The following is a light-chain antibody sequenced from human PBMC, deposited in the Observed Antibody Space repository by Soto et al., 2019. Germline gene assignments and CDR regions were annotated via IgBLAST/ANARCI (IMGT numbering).Light chain of an antibody. CDR3: QQTYNAPHT. Sequence: DPQMTQSPSSLSASVGDRVTITCRASQTIGSYFNWYQQKPGKAPKLLIYATFSLQPGVPSRFIGSGSGTDFTLTISSLQPEDFATYYCQQTYNAPHTFGQGTKLEIK. V-gene: IGKV1-39*01. J-gene: IGKJ2*01. CDR2: ATF. CDR1: QTIGSY.